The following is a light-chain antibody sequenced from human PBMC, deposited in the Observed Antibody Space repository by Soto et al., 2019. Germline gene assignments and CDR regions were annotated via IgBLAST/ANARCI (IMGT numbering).Light chain of an antibody. Sequence: EIVLTQSPGTLSLSPGERATLSCRASQSVTSGYLAWYQQKPGQAPRLLIYGASNRATGIPDRFRGSGSGTDFTLTINRLEPEDFAVYYCQQYNSSPLFTFGPGTKVEIK. J-gene: IGKJ3*01. V-gene: IGKV3-20*01. CDR3: QQYNSSPLFT. CDR2: GAS. CDR1: QSVTSGY.